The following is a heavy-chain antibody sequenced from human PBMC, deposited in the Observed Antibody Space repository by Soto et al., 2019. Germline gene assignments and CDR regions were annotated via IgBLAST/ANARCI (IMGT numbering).Heavy chain of an antibody. V-gene: IGHV1-69*02. CDR1: GITVGSFI. Sequence: QAQLVQSGAVVKKPGSSVVVSCKASGITVGSFIISWVRQAPGQGLEWMGKTAPMFKQTFYARRFEGRVTITADTSANTVYMEPTDLRFEDTAVYYCTTLGPWGQGTQVTVS. CDR3: TTLGP. J-gene: IGHJ5*02. D-gene: IGHD3-3*01. CDR2: TAPMFKQT.